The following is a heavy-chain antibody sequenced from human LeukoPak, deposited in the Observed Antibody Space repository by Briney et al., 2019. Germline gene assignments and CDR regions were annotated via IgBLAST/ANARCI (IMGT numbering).Heavy chain of an antibody. CDR1: GGSISSGGYS. CDR3: ARLELYNWNDDPYFDY. D-gene: IGHD1-20*01. Sequence: SETLSLTCTVSGGSISSGGYSWSWIRQHPGKGLEWIGYIYYSGSTYYNPSLKSRVTISVDTSKNQFSLKLSSVTAADTAVYYCARLELYNWNDDPYFDYWGQGTLVTVSS. J-gene: IGHJ4*02. CDR2: IYYSGST. V-gene: IGHV4-31*03.